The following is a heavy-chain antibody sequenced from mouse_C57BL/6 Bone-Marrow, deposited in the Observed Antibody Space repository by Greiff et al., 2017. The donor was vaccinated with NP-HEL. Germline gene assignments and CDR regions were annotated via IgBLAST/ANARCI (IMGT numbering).Heavy chain of an antibody. J-gene: IGHJ4*01. CDR2: IRSKSNNYAT. D-gene: IGHD2-4*01. CDR1: GFSFNTYA. Sequence: EVKLMESGGGLVQPKGSLKLSCAASGFSFNTYAMNWVRQAPGKGLEWVARIRSKSNNYATYYADSVKDRFTISRDDSESMLYLQMNNLKTEDTAMYYCVRSDYAYAMDYWGQGTSVTVSS. CDR3: VRSDYAYAMDY. V-gene: IGHV10-1*01.